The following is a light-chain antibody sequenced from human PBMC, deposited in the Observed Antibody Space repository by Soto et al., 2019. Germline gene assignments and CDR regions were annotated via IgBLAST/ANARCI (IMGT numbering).Light chain of an antibody. CDR2: DAS. V-gene: IGKV3-11*01. CDR3: QQRSHWLT. Sequence: EIGLTQSPATLSLSPGERATLSCRASQSVSSYLAWYQQKPGQAPRLLVYDASNRATGIPARFSGSGSGTDFTLTISSLEPEDFAVYDCQQRSHWLTFGGGTKVEIK. CDR1: QSVSSY. J-gene: IGKJ4*01.